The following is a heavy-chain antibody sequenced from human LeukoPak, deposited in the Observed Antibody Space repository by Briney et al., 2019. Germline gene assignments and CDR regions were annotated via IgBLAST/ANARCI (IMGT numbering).Heavy chain of an antibody. Sequence: GGSLRLSCAASGFTFSSYAMSWVHQAPGKGLEWVAATSSSDAGTYHADSVRGRFTISRGNSKNTLYLQMNSLRAEDAAVYFCAKAPVTSCRGAYCYPFDSWGQGTLVTVSS. V-gene: IGHV3-23*01. CDR2: TSSSDAGT. CDR3: AKAPVTSCRGAYCYPFDS. CDR1: GFTFSSYA. J-gene: IGHJ4*02. D-gene: IGHD2-21*01.